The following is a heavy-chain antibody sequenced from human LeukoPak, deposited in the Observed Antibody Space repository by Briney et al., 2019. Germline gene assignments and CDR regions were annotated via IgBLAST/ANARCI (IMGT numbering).Heavy chain of an antibody. V-gene: IGHV7-4-1*02. CDR2: INTNTGNP. CDR3: ARGRYCSSGSCYGGF. Sequence: ASVKVSCKASGYTFTSYPMNWVRQAPGQGLEWMGWINTNTGNPMYAQGLTGRFVFSLDTSVSTAYLQISSLKAEDTAVYYCARGRYCSSGSCYGGFWGQGTLVTVSS. D-gene: IGHD2-15*01. CDR1: GYTFTSYP. J-gene: IGHJ4*02.